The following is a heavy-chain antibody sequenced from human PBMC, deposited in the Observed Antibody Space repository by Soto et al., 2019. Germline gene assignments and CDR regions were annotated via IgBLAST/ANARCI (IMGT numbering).Heavy chain of an antibody. Sequence: EVQLVESGGGMVMPGGSLRLSCAAAGFTFSDAWMTWIRQAPGKGLQCVGSIKRKIDGETTDYAAPVKGRFTISRDDSKNKLYLQMNSLKVEDTAMYYCVTDRGGGMDVWGQGTTVTVSS. V-gene: IGHV3-15*01. CDR2: IKRKIDGETT. CDR3: VTDRGGGMDV. D-gene: IGHD3-10*01. CDR1: GFTFSDAW. J-gene: IGHJ6*01.